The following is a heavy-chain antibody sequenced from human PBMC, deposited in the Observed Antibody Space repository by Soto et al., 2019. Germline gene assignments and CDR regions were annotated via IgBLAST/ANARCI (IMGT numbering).Heavy chain of an antibody. CDR1: GTSISDYY. Sequence: SETLSLTCTVSGTSISDYYWSWFRQPPGKGLEWIGYVYYSGDTNQNPSLKGRVTMSVDTSKSQLFLTMTSVTAADTAVYYCARGSGWVDFWGQGTLVTVSS. J-gene: IGHJ4*02. D-gene: IGHD6-19*01. V-gene: IGHV4-59*01. CDR3: ARGSGWVDF. CDR2: VYYSGDT.